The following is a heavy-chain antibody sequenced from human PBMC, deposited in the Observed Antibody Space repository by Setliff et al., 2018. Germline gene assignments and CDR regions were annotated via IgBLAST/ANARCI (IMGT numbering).Heavy chain of an antibody. CDR3: VRDLHWGFDY. J-gene: IGHJ4*02. CDR2: ISNSGGMF. CDR1: GFTFSSYS. Sequence: GGSLRLSCAASGFTFSSYSMNWVRQAPGKGLEWVSTISNSGGMFYYADSVKGRFTISRDNAKNSLYLQMNSLRVGDTAVYYCVRDLHWGFDYWGLGTLVTVSS. V-gene: IGHV3-21*01. D-gene: IGHD7-27*01.